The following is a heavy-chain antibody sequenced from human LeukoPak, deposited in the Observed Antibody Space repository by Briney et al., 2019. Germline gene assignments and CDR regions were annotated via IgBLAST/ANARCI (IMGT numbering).Heavy chain of an antibody. J-gene: IGHJ3*02. V-gene: IGHV4-59*01. Sequence: NPSETLSLTCTVSGGSISSYYWSWIRQPPGKGLEWIGYIYYSGSTNYNPSLKSRVTISVDTSKNRFSLKLSSVTAADTAVYYCARAHWYYYDSSGYSLAFDIWGQGTMVTVSS. CDR3: ARAHWYYYDSSGYSLAFDI. CDR2: IYYSGST. CDR1: GGSISSYY. D-gene: IGHD3-22*01.